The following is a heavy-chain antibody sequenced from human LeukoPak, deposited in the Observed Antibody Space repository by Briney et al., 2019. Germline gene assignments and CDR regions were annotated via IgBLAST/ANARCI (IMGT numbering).Heavy chain of an antibody. J-gene: IGHJ6*03. CDR3: ARAGYSSAYYIDV. Sequence: GGSLRLSCAASGFTFSSYWMHWVRQAPGKGLVWVSRINSDGSSTRYADSVKGRFTISRNNAKNTLYLQMNSLRAEDTAVYYCARAGYSSAYYIDVWGKGTTVTVSS. D-gene: IGHD5-18*01. CDR1: GFTFSSYW. CDR2: INSDGSST. V-gene: IGHV3-74*01.